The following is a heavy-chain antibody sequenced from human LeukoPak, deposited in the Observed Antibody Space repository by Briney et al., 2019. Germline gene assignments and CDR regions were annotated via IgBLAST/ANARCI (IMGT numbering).Heavy chain of an antibody. Sequence: GASVKVSCKASGGTFSSYAISWVRQAPGQGLEWMGGIIPIFGTATHAQKFQGRVTITADESTSTAYMELSSLRSEDTAVYYCAPSPRGAWFDPWGQGTLVTVSS. V-gene: IGHV1-69*13. CDR3: APSPRGAWFDP. CDR1: GGTFSSYA. D-gene: IGHD3-10*01. CDR2: IIPIFGTA. J-gene: IGHJ5*02.